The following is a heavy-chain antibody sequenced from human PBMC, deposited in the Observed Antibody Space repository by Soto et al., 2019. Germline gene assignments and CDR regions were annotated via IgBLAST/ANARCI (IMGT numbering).Heavy chain of an antibody. CDR1: GFTFSEYA. CDR3: AKDGVRWGRHDYSDC. D-gene: IGHD3-16*01. V-gene: IGHV3-23*01. CDR2: FSNSGDPT. J-gene: IGHJ4*02. Sequence: EVQLLESGGGLVQPGGSLRLACEASGFTFSEYAMSWVRQAPGKGLEWVSSFSNSGDPTSYADSVRGRFTISRDISKSTLYLQMTSLRADDTAIYYCAKDGVRWGRHDYSDCWGLGTLVTVSS.